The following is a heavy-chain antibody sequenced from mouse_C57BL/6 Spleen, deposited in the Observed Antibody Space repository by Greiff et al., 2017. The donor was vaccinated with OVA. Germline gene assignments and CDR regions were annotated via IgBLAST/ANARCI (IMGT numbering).Heavy chain of an antibody. CDR3: ARSQLTLYYFDY. V-gene: IGHV1-76*01. CDR2: IYPGSGNT. D-gene: IGHD3-3*01. J-gene: IGHJ2*01. CDR1: GYTFTDYY. Sequence: QVQLQQSGAELVRPGASVKLSCKASGYTFTDYYINWVKQRPGQGLEWIARIYPGSGNTYYNEKFKGKATLTAEKSSSTAYMQLSSLTSEDSAVYFCARSQLTLYYFDYWGQGTTLTVSS.